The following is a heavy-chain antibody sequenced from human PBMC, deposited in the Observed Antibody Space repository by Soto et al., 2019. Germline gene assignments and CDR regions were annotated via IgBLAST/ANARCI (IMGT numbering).Heavy chain of an antibody. J-gene: IGHJ3*02. V-gene: IGHV4-34*01. CDR2: INHSGST. CDR3: ACDYGDTEGAFDI. CDR1: GGSFSGYY. D-gene: IGHD4-17*01. Sequence: QVQLQQWGAGLLKPSETLSLTCAVYGGSFSGYYWSWIRQPPGKGLEWIGEINHSGSTNYNTSLKSRVTISVDTSKNQFSLKVSSVTAADTAVYYCACDYGDTEGAFDIWGQGTMVTVSS.